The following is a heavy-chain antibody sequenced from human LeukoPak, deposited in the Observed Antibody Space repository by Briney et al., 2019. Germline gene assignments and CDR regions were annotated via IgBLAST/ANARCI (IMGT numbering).Heavy chain of an antibody. CDR3: AKAETMTQRGYFDY. D-gene: IGHD1-1*01. Sequence: GGSLRLSCAASGFTFSSYGMHWVRQAPGKGLEWVAVVSYDGSNKYYADSMKGRFTISRDNSKNTLYLQMNSLRAEDTAVYYCAKAETMTQRGYFDYWGQGTLVTVSS. CDR2: VSYDGSNK. J-gene: IGHJ4*02. CDR1: GFTFSSYG. V-gene: IGHV3-30*18.